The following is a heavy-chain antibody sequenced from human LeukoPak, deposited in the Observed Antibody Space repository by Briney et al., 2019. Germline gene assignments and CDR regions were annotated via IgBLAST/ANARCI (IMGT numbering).Heavy chain of an antibody. CDR1: GYTFTAHY. J-gene: IGHJ4*02. Sequence: APVKVSCKASGYTFTAHYLHWVRQAPGQGPEWMGRLNPSSGDTNYAQKFQGRVTMTRDTAISTAYMDLSGLRSDDTAVYYCARPVGTMITFGGVETHWGQGTLVTVSS. CDR3: ARPVGTMITFGGVETH. D-gene: IGHD3-16*01. V-gene: IGHV1-2*06. CDR2: LNPSSGDT.